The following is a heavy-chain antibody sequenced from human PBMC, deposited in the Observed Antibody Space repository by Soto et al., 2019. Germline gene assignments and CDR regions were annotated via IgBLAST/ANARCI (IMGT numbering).Heavy chain of an antibody. J-gene: IGHJ4*02. CDR1: GFTFSSYG. Sequence: GGSLRLSCVASGFTFSSYGMHWVRQAPGKGLEWVAVISYDGSNKYYADSVKGRFTISRDNSKNTLHLQMNSLRAEDTAVYYCAKGPNYDSSGYQDYWGQGTLVTVSS. D-gene: IGHD3-22*01. CDR3: AKGPNYDSSGYQDY. CDR2: ISYDGSNK. V-gene: IGHV3-30*18.